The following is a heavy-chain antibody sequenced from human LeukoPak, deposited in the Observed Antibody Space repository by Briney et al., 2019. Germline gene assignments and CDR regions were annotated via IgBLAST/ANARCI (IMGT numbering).Heavy chain of an antibody. CDR2: IYTSGST. CDR1: GGSISSYY. Sequence: SETLSLTCTVSGGSISSYYRSWIRQPAGKGLEWVGRIYTSGSTNYNPSLKSRVTISVDTSKNQFSLKLSSVTAADTAVHYCARSANDHSRDWGQGTLVTVSS. V-gene: IGHV4-4*07. CDR3: ARSANDHSRD. J-gene: IGHJ4*02. D-gene: IGHD4-11*01.